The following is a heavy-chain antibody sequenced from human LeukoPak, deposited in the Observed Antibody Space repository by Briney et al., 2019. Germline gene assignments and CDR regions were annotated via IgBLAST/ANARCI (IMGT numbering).Heavy chain of an antibody. V-gene: IGHV4-59*08. D-gene: IGHD3-10*01. Sequence: SETLSLTCTVSGGSINNYYWNWIRQPPGKGLEWIGYIHFSGGSRYNPSLKSRVTMSLDTSKNELSLNLSSATAADTAVYYCASRSAVTVSGFDYWGQGTLVTVSS. CDR1: GGSINNYY. CDR2: IHFSGGS. CDR3: ASRSAVTVSGFDY. J-gene: IGHJ4*02.